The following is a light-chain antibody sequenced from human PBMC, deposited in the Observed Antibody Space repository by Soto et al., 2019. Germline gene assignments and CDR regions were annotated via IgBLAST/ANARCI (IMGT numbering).Light chain of an antibody. CDR2: DAS. Sequence: DIQMTQSPYTLSPSVGDRVSITCRASQSISGWLAWYQQKPGKAPKLLIYDASSLESGVPSRFSGSGSGTEFSLTISRLQRDDFATYYCQQYNSYSVNAFGQGTKLEIK. J-gene: IGKJ2*01. V-gene: IGKV1-5*01. CDR1: QSISGW. CDR3: QQYNSYSVNA.